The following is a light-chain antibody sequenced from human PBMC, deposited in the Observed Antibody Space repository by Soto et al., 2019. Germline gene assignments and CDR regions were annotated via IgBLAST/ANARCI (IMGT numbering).Light chain of an antibody. CDR2: AAS. J-gene: IGKJ5*01. CDR1: QSISNH. Sequence: DIQMTQSPSSLSASVEDRVIITCRASQSISNHLNWYQQKPGKAPKLLIFAASSLQSGVPSRFSGSRSGPDFTLTISSLQPEDFATYYCLQSYSTPITFGQGTRLEIK. CDR3: LQSYSTPIT. V-gene: IGKV1-39*01.